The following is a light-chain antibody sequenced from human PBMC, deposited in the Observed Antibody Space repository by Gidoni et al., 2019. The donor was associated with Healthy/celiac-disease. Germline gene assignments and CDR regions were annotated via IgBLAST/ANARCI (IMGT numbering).Light chain of an antibody. Sequence: AFHLTQSPSSLSASVGDRVTITCRASQGIRNDLGWYQQKPGKAPKLLIYAASSLQSGVPSRFSGSGSGTDFTLTISSLQPEDFATYYCLQDYNYPWTFGQGTKVEIK. V-gene: IGKV1-6*01. CDR2: AAS. CDR1: QGIRND. J-gene: IGKJ1*01. CDR3: LQDYNYPWT.